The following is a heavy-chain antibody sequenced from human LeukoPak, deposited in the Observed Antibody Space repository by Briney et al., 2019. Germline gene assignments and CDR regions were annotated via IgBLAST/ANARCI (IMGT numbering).Heavy chain of an antibody. CDR3: AGAPETGH. V-gene: IGHV3-30*03. CDR1: GFTFSSYG. Sequence: GGSLRLSCAASGFTFSSYGMHWVRQAPGKGLEWVAVISYDGSNKYYADSVKGRFTISRDNTKNTLYLQMSSLRAEDTAVYYCAGAPETGHWGQGTLVTVSS. CDR2: ISYDGSNK. D-gene: IGHD5-24*01. J-gene: IGHJ4*02.